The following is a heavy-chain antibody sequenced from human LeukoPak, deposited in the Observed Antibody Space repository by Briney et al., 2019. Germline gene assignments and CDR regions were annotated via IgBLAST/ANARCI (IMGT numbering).Heavy chain of an antibody. Sequence: GGSLRLSCAASGFTFSSYSMNWVRQAPGKGLEWVSSISSSSSYIYYADSVKGRFTISRDNSKNTLYLQMNSLRAEDTAVYYCARDRNEGIAVGDYYGMDVWGQGTTVTVSS. J-gene: IGHJ6*02. CDR1: GFTFSSYS. D-gene: IGHD6-19*01. CDR3: ARDRNEGIAVGDYYGMDV. V-gene: IGHV3-21*01. CDR2: ISSSSSYI.